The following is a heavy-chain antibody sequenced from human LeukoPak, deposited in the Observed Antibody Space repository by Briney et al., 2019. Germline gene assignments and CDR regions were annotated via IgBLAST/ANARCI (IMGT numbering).Heavy chain of an antibody. Sequence: SQTLSLTCGVSGDIVSSNSAAWNWLRQSPSRGLEWLVGTYYRSKWYKDYAVSVKSRITINPDTSKNQFSLQLNSVTPEDTAVYYCARLHSGSSDFDCWGQGTLVTVSS. V-gene: IGHV6-1*01. CDR1: GDIVSSNSAA. J-gene: IGHJ4*02. D-gene: IGHD1-26*01. CDR2: TYYRSKWYK. CDR3: ARLHSGSSDFDC.